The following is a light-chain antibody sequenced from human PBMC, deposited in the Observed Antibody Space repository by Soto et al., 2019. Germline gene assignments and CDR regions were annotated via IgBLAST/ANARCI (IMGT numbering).Light chain of an antibody. CDR3: QQYHIWPPWT. CDR1: QSIRSN. V-gene: IGKV3-15*01. J-gene: IGKJ1*01. CDR2: GAS. Sequence: EIVMTQSPDTLYVSPGEGATLSCRVSQSIRSNLAWYQQRPGQAPRLLMYGASTRADGIPARFTGSGSGTEFTLTIRSLQSEDFAVYYCQQYHIWPPWTSGQGTKVDI.